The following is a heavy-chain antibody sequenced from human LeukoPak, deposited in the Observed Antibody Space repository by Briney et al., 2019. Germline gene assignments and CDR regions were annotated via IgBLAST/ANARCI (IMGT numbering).Heavy chain of an antibody. CDR3: ARGSLGYCSSTSCANWFDP. V-gene: IGHV4-39*07. CDR1: GGSISSSSYY. D-gene: IGHD2-2*01. J-gene: IGHJ5*02. CDR2: IYYSGST. Sequence: SETLSLTCTVSGGSISSSSYYWGWIRQPPGKGLEWIGSIYYSGSTYYNPSLKSRVTISVDTSKNQFSLKLSSVTAADTAVYYCARGSLGYCSSTSCANWFDPRGQGTLVTVSS.